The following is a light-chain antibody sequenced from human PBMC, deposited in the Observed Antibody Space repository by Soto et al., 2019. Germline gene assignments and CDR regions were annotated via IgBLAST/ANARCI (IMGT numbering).Light chain of an antibody. J-gene: IGKJ5*01. CDR2: AAS. V-gene: IGKV3-15*01. CDR1: QSVSSN. Sequence: EIVMTQSPATLSVSPGERATLSCRASQSVSSNLDWYQQKPGQAPRLLIYAASTRATGIPARFSGSGSGTEFTLTISSMQSEDFAVYSYQQYHNWPTSITFGQGTRLEIK. CDR3: QQYHNWPTSIT.